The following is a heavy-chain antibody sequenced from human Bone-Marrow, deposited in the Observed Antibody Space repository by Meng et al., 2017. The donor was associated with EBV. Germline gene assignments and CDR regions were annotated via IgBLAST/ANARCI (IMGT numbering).Heavy chain of an antibody. CDR2: INPSDGGT. D-gene: IGHD3-9*01. J-gene: IGHJ4*02. Sequence: QVQLVQSGSEVKKPGASVKVSCKASGYTFTSYYIHWVRQAPGQGLEWMGIINPSDGGTDYAQKFQGRVTMTRDTSTSTVYMDLSSLRSEDTAVYYCARDSDILTGPGGYWGQGTLVTVSS. V-gene: IGHV1-46*01. CDR1: GYTFTSYY. CDR3: ARDSDILTGPGGY.